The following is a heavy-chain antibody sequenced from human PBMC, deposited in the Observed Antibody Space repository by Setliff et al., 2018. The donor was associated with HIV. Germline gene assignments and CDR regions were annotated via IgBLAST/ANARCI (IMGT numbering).Heavy chain of an antibody. Sequence: SETLSLTCTVSGGSITSGGHYWSWIRQHPGKGLEWIGYIYYTGSTYYNPSLKSRVTISVDTSKNQFSLNLSSVTAADTAVYYCARVPKQLLKGAAAYFDYWGQGILVTVSS. CDR1: GGSITSGGHY. CDR3: ARVPKQLLKGAAAYFDY. CDR2: IYYTGST. V-gene: IGHV4-31*03. D-gene: IGHD5-18*01. J-gene: IGHJ4*02.